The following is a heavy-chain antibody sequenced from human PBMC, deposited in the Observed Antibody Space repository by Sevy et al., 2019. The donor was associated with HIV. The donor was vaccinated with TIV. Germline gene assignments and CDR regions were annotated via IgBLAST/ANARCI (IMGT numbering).Heavy chain of an antibody. CDR1: GFTFSNAW. Sequence: GGSLRLSCAASGFTFSNAWMSWVRQAPGKGLEWVGRIKSKTDGGTTDYAAPVKGRFTISRDDSKNTLYLQMNSLKTQETAVYYRNTSPNPPVLIWFGAPDYWGQGNLVTVSS. D-gene: IGHD3-10*01. V-gene: IGHV3-15*01. CDR2: IKSKTDGGTT. J-gene: IGHJ4*02. CDR3: NTSPNPPVLIWFGAPDY.